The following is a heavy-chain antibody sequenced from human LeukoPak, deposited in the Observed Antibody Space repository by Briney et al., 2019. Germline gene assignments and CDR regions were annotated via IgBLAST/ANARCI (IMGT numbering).Heavy chain of an antibody. CDR2: ISGSGGST. CDR1: EFSFSNFA. J-gene: IGHJ4*02. CDR3: ASGYYYDSSGYSPPFDY. V-gene: IGHV3-23*01. D-gene: IGHD3-22*01. Sequence: GGSLRLSCAASEFSFSNFAMYWVRQPPGKGLEWVSAISGSGGSTYYADSVKGRFTISRDNSKNTLYLQMNSLRAEDTAVYYCASGYYYDSSGYSPPFDYWGQGTLVTVSS.